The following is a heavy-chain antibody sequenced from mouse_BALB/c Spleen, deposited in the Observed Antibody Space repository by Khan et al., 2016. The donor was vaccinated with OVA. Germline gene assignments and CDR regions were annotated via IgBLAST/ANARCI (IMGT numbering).Heavy chain of an antibody. D-gene: IGHD2-10*01. CDR3: ARPPYFSYTLDY. V-gene: IGHV9-3-1*01. Sequence: KQSPGKALKWMGWINTYTGEPTYADDFKGRFAFSLETSASTAYLQINNPKNEDTATYFCARPPYFSYTLDYWGQGTSVTVSS. CDR2: INTYTGEP. J-gene: IGHJ4*01.